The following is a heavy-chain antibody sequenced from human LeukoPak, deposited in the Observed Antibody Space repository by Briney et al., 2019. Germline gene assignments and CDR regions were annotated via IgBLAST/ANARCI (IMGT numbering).Heavy chain of an antibody. D-gene: IGHD3-22*01. CDR1: GFTFSTFA. CDR3: ARELHSSAVFFDY. CDR2: ISGSGGST. J-gene: IGHJ4*02. V-gene: IGHV3-23*01. Sequence: PGGSLRLSCAASGFTFSTFAMTWVRQAPGKGLEWVSAISGSGGSTYYADSVKGRFTISRDNSKNTLYLQMNSLRAEDTAVYYCARELHSSAVFFDYWGQGTLVTVSS.